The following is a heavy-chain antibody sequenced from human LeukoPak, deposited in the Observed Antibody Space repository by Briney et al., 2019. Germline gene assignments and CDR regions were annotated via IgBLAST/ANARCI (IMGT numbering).Heavy chain of an antibody. CDR3: ARVVDDSSGYYSPGDYYYYMDV. V-gene: IGHV4-39*07. J-gene: IGHJ6*03. D-gene: IGHD3-22*01. CDR1: GGSISSSSYY. Sequence: SETLSLTCTVSGGSISSSSYYWGWIRQPPGKGLEWIGSIYYSGSTYYNPSLKSRVTISVDTSKNPFSLKLSSVTAADTAVYYCARVVDDSSGYYSPGDYYYYMDVWGKGTTVTVSS. CDR2: IYYSGST.